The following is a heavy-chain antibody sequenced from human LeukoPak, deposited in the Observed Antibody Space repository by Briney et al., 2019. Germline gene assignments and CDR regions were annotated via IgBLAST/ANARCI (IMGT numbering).Heavy chain of an antibody. D-gene: IGHD2/OR15-2a*01. J-gene: IGHJ4*02. CDR3: ARGSGLSEY. Sequence: PSETLSLTCTVSGGSISSYYWSWIRQPPGQGLEWIGYIYYSGSTNYNPSLRSRVTIAVDTSNNQFSLKLSSVTAADTAVYYCARGSGLSEYWGQGTLVTVSS. CDR1: GGSISSYY. V-gene: IGHV4-59*01. CDR2: IYYSGST.